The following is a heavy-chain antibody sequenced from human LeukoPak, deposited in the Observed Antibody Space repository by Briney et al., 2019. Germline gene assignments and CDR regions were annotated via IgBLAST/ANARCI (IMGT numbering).Heavy chain of an antibody. J-gene: IGHJ4*02. D-gene: IGHD2-2*01. CDR1: GFTFSTYW. CDR3: ARDPPCSGTSCWVY. CDR2: INHHGREK. V-gene: IGHV3-7*01. Sequence: GGSLRLSCAASGFTFSTYWMTWVRQAPGKGLEWVARINHHGREKYYVDSVKGRFTISRDNANNSLYLQMNSLGAEDTAVYYCARDPPCSGTSCWVYWGQGALVTVSS.